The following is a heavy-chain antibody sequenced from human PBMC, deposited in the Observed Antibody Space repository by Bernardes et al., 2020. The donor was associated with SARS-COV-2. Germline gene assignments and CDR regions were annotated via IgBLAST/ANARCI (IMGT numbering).Heavy chain of an antibody. D-gene: IGHD5-12*01. Sequence: VGSLRLSCAAFGFTFADDYMTWMRQAPGKGLEWVSYISSSSGYRNYADSVKGRFTISRDNAKNSLYLQMNSLRVEDTAVYYCARGIIAAYDPSDSFDVWGQGTVVTVSS. CDR3: ARGIIAAYDPSDSFDV. V-gene: IGHV3-11*06. CDR2: ISSSSGYR. CDR1: GFTFADDY. J-gene: IGHJ3*01.